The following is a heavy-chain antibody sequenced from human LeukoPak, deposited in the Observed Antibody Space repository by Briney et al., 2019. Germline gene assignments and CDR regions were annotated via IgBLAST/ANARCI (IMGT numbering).Heavy chain of an antibody. Sequence: SETLSLTCTVSGGSIRSYYWSWIRQPPGKGLEWIGYVFDSGSTNYNPSLKSRVTMSRDTSKNQFSLKVGSVTAADTAVYYCARRDTGSGSYDYFGDWGQGALVTVSS. CDR1: GGSIRSYY. D-gene: IGHD3-10*01. V-gene: IGHV4-59*08. J-gene: IGHJ4*02. CDR3: ARRDTGSGSYDYFGD. CDR2: VFDSGST.